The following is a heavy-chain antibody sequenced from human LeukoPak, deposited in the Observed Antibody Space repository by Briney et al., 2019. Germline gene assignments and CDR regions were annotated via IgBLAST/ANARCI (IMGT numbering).Heavy chain of an antibody. V-gene: IGHV3-21*06. J-gene: IGHJ4*02. CDR2: ISSNSHYI. Sequence: PGGSLRLSCASSGFTFSSYSMNWVCQAPGKGLEWVSSISSNSHYIYYADSMRGRFTISRDNAKNSLYLQMNSLKPEDTALYYCARVAEAAAFDSWGQGTLVTVSS. CDR1: GFTFSSYS. D-gene: IGHD6-13*01. CDR3: ARVAEAAAFDS.